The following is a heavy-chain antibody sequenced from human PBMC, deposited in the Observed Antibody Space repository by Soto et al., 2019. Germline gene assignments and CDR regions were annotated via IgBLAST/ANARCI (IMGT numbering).Heavy chain of an antibody. J-gene: IGHJ6*03. CDR3: ARLDGYYRYMDV. D-gene: IGHD3-22*01. CDR2: IYYSGST. CDR1: GGSISSYY. Sequence: SETLSLTCTVSGGSISSYYWSWIRQPPGKGLEWIGYIYYSGSTNYNPSLKSRVTISVATSKTQFSLKLSSVTAADTAAYYCARLDGYYRYMDVWGKGTTVTVSS. V-gene: IGHV4-59*08.